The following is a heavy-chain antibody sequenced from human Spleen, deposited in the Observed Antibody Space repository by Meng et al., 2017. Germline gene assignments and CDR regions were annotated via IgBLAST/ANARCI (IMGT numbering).Heavy chain of an antibody. CDR2: FYSCGRT. D-gene: IGHD3-10*01. J-gene: IGHJ4*02. V-gene: IGHV3-66*01. Sequence: GESLKISCAAAGITVSSNYMSWVRQAPGKGLEWVSVFYSCGRTHYAHSARGRFTIARDNSKNTLYLQMNSLRAEDTAVYYCARDGRFGESAPPQGYWGQGTLVTVSS. CDR3: ARDGRFGESAPPQGY. CDR1: GITVSSNY.